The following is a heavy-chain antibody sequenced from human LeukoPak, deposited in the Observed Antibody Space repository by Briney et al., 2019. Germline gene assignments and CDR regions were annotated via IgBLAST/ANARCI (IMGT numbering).Heavy chain of an antibody. D-gene: IGHD7-27*01. J-gene: IGHJ4*02. CDR3: ARKGIGNWGSDY. CDR1: GFTFSSYR. V-gene: IGHV3-48*02. CDR2: ISTSRSII. Sequence: GGSLRLSCAASGFTFSSYRMNWVREAPGKSLEWVSHISTSRSIIYYADSVEGRFTISRDNAKNSLYLQMNSLRDEDTAVYYCARKGIGNWGSDYWGEGTLVTVSS.